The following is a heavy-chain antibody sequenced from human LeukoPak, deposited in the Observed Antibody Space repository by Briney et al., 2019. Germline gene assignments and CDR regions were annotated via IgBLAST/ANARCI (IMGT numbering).Heavy chain of an antibody. Sequence: SETLSLTCAVYGGSFSGYDWSWIRQPPGKGLEWIGEINHSGSTNNNPSLKSRVTMSVDTSKNQFSLKLSSVTAADTAVYYCARGGLRYSYGFFSRPSPEPLIYWGQGTLVTVSS. V-gene: IGHV4-34*01. CDR1: GGSFSGYD. CDR3: ARGGLRYSYGFFSRPSPEPLIY. J-gene: IGHJ4*02. D-gene: IGHD5-18*01. CDR2: INHSGST.